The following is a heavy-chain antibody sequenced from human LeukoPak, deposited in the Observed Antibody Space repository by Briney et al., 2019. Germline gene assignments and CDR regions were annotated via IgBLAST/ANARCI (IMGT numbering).Heavy chain of an antibody. V-gene: IGHV1-8*01. J-gene: IGHJ4*02. D-gene: IGHD1-26*01. CDR2: MNPNSGNT. CDR3: ARGLGAPGY. CDR1: VYTFTSYD. Sequence: ASVKVSCKVSVYTFTSYDINWVRQATGQGLEWMGWMNPNSGNTGYAQKFQGRVTMTRNTSISTAYMELSSLRSEDTSGYYFARGLGAPGYWGQGTLVTVSS.